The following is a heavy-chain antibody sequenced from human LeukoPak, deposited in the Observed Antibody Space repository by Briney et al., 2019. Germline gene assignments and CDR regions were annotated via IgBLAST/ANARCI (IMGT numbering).Heavy chain of an antibody. CDR2: IKEDGGDK. CDR3: ARDTYRFDDY. J-gene: IGHJ4*02. CDR1: GFTFSSYW. D-gene: IGHD2-2*01. Sequence: PGGSLRLSCAASGFTFSSYWMSWVRQAPGKGLEWVASIKEDGGDKYYMDSVKGRFTISRDNAKNSLYLQINSLRAEDTAVYYCARDTYRFDDYWGQGTLVTVSS. V-gene: IGHV3-7*01.